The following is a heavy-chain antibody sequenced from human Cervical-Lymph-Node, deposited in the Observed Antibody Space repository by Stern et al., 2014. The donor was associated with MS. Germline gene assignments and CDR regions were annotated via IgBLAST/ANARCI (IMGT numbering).Heavy chain of an antibody. V-gene: IGHV1-2*06. D-gene: IGHD1-26*01. CDR3: CLTGIVGATASNFDY. J-gene: IGHJ4*02. CDR2: INPNSGGT. CDR1: GYTFTGYY. Sequence: QVQLLQPGAEVKKPGASVKVSCKASGYTFTGYYMHWVRQAPGQGLEWMGRINPNSGGTNYAQKFQGRVTMTRDTSISTAYMELSRLRSDDTAVYYCCLTGIVGATASNFDYWGQGTLVTVSS.